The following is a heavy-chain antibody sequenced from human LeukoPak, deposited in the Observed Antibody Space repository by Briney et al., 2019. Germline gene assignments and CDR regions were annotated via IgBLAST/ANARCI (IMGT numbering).Heavy chain of an antibody. CDR3: ARSSGGSYYGYFDY. Sequence: SSVKVSCKASGGTFSSYAIIWVRQAPGQGLDWMGRIIPILGIANYAQKFQGRVTITADKSTSTAYMELSSLRSEDTAVYYCARSSGGSYYGYFDYWGQGTLVTVSS. D-gene: IGHD1-26*01. CDR2: IIPILGIA. J-gene: IGHJ4*02. CDR1: GGTFSSYA. V-gene: IGHV1-69*04.